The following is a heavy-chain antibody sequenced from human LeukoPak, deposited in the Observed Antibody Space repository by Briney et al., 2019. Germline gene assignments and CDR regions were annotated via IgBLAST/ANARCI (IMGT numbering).Heavy chain of an antibody. J-gene: IGHJ4*02. V-gene: IGHV1-2*02. CDR1: GYTFTGYY. CDR2: INPNINGT. Sequence: ASVKVSCKASGYTFTGYYIHWVRQAPGQGLEWMGWINPNINGTNYAQKFQGRVTMTGDRSISTAYMELSRLRSDDTAVYYCATAAAGTFLFDYWGQGTLVTVSS. CDR3: ATAAAGTFLFDY. D-gene: IGHD6-13*01.